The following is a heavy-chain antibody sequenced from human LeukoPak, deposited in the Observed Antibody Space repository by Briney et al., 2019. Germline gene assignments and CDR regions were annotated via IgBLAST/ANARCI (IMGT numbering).Heavy chain of an antibody. D-gene: IGHD7-27*01. CDR2: IYQSGST. V-gene: IGHV4-38-2*02. CDR3: ARLAWGRLDY. J-gene: IGHJ4*02. Sequence: PSETLSLTCSVSGYSISSGYYWGWIRQPPGKGLEWIGSIYQSGSTYYNPSLKSRVTISVDTSKNQFSLKLSSVTAADTAVYYCARLAWGRLDYWGQGTLVTVSP. CDR1: GYSISSGYY.